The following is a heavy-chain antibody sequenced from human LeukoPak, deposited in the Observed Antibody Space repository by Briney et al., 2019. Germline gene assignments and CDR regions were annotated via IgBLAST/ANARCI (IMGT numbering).Heavy chain of an antibody. J-gene: IGHJ6*03. CDR2: IYYSGST. CDR3: ARGPYYYYYYMDV. Sequence: NPSETLSLTCTVSGGSISSYYWSWIRQPPGKGLEWIGYIYYSGSTNYNPSLKSRVTISVDTSKNQFSLKLSSVTAADTAVYYCARGPYYYYYYMDVWGKGTTVTVSS. V-gene: IGHV4-59*08. CDR1: GGSISSYY.